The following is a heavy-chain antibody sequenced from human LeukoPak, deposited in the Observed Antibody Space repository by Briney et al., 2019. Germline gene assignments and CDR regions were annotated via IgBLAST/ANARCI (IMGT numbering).Heavy chain of an antibody. CDR3: AKGSYYDSSGSFYFDY. CDR2: ISGSGDNT. V-gene: IGHV3-23*01. CDR1: GFTFSSYA. D-gene: IGHD3-22*01. J-gene: IGHJ4*02. Sequence: GGSLRLSCAAPGFTFSSYAMSWVRQAPGKRLEWVSGISGSGDNTYYADSVKGRFTISRDNSKNTLYVQVNSLGTEDTAAYYCAKGSYYDSSGSFYFDYWGQGTLVTVSS.